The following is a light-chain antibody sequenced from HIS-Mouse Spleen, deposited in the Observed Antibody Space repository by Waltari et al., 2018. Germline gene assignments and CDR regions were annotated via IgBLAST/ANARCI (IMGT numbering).Light chain of an antibody. CDR3: CSWV. J-gene: IGLJ3*02. CDR2: EGS. Sequence: QSALTQPASVSGSPGQSITISCTGPSSDVGSYNLVSWYQQHTGKAPKLMIYEGSKRPSGVSNRFSGSKSGNTASLTISGLQAEDEADYYCCSWVFGGGTKLTVL. V-gene: IGLV2-23*01. CDR1: SSDVGSYNL.